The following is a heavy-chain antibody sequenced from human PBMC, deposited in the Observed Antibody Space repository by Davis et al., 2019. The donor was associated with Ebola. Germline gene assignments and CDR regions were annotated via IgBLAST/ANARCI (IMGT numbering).Heavy chain of an antibody. J-gene: IGHJ4*02. CDR3: ARPYYYDSSGPLY. CDR2: INPSTGST. V-gene: IGHV1-46*01. CDR1: RYTFTNYY. Sequence: AASVTVSCQASRYTFTNYYMHWVRQASGQGLEWMGIINPSTGSTTYAQKFQGRVTMTRDTSTSTVYMELSSLRSEDTAVYYCARPYYYDSSGPLYWGQGTLVTVSS. D-gene: IGHD3-22*01.